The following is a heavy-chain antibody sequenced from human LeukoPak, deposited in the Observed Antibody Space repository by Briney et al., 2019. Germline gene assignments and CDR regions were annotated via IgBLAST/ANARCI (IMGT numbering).Heavy chain of an antibody. CDR3: ASGDSSGWRFDY. Sequence: GASVKVSCKASGYTFTYRYLHWVRQAPGQALEWMGWITPFNGNTNYAQKFQDRVTITRDRSMSTAYMELSSLRSEDTAMYYCASGDSSGWRFDYWGQGTLVTVSS. CDR1: GYTFTYRY. D-gene: IGHD6-19*01. V-gene: IGHV1-45*02. CDR2: ITPFNGNT. J-gene: IGHJ4*02.